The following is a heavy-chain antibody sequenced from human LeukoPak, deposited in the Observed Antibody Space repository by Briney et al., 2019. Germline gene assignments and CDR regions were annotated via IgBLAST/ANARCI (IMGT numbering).Heavy chain of an antibody. CDR3: ARDGGVPAAKAFDI. V-gene: IGHV3-30*03. CDR1: GFTFSSYG. D-gene: IGHD2-2*01. CDR2: ISYDGSNK. J-gene: IGHJ3*02. Sequence: PGGSLRLSCAASGFTFSSYGMHWVRQAPGKGLEWVAVISYDGSNKYYADSVKGRFTISRDNAKDTLYLQMNSLRAEDTAVYYCARDGGVPAAKAFDIWGQGTMVTVSS.